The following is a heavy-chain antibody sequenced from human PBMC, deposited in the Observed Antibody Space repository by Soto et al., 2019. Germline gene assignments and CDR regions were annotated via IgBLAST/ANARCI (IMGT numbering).Heavy chain of an antibody. V-gene: IGHV3-23*01. CDR1: GLTFRAFS. CDR2: ISGSGGST. J-gene: IGHJ4*02. CDR3: AKSRGDSWYLYYYDY. Sequence: EVQLLESGGGLVQPGGSLRLSCAASGLTFRAFSMSWVRQPPGKGLEWVSGISGSGGSTYSADSVKGRFTISRDSSSNTMYLQISSLRAEDTAVYYCAKSRGDSWYLYYYDYWGQGTLVTVSS. D-gene: IGHD5-12*01.